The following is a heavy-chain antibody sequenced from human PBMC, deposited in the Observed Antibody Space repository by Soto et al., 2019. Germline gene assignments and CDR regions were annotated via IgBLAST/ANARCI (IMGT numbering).Heavy chain of an antibody. Sequence: QVQLVESGGGVVQPGRSLRLSCAGSGFTFSSYAMHWVRHARGKGLEWVAVIFHDGSDEYYADSVKGRLTVSRDNSKNALNLHLNSLKPEDTPSYYCVTAYIYRPDAFDIWGQGTMVTVTT. D-gene: IGHD5-18*01. CDR1: GFTFSSYA. CDR3: VTAYIYRPDAFDI. CDR2: IFHDGSDE. V-gene: IGHV3-30-3*01. J-gene: IGHJ3*02.